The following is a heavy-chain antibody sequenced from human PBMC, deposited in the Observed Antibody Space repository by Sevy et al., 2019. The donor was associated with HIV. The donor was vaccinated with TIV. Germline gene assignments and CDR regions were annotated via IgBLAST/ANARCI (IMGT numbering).Heavy chain of an antibody. J-gene: IGHJ3*02. Sequence: SETLSLTCAVSGYSISSGYYWGWIRQPPGKWLEWIGSIYHSGSTYYNPSLKSRVTISVDTSKNQFSLKLSSVTAADTAVYYGAGDRVDIVATTGSSPDAFDIWGQGTMVTVSS. V-gene: IGHV4-38-2*02. CDR2: IYHSGST. D-gene: IGHD5-12*01. CDR3: AGDRVDIVATTGSSPDAFDI. CDR1: GYSISSGYY.